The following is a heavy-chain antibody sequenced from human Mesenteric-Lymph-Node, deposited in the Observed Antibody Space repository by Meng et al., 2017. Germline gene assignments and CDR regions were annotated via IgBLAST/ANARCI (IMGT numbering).Heavy chain of an antibody. CDR3: ALFTKSWFDP. Sequence: ITLTESGPTLVKPTQTRTLPCTFSGFSLRTSEVGVGWIRQLPVKALEWLAVIYCDDDKRYIPSLKSMLTITKVTSKNQVVLTLTNMDPVDTATYYCALFTKSWFDPWGQGTLVTVSS. V-gene: IGHV2-5*02. D-gene: IGHD2-2*01. CDR1: GFSLRTSEVG. CDR2: IYCDDDK. J-gene: IGHJ5*02.